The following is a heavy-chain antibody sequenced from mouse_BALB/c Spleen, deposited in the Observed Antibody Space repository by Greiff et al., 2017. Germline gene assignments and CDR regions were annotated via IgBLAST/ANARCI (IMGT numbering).Heavy chain of an antibody. CDR3: ARNDGYYWYFDD. Sequence: VQLVESGAELVRPGTSVKISCKASGYTFTNYWLGWVKQRPGQGLEWIGAIYPGDGDTRYTQKFKGKATLTADKSSSTAYMQLSSLASEDSAVYYCARNDGYYWYFDDWGAGTTVTVSS. CDR2: IYPGDGDT. J-gene: IGHJ1*01. D-gene: IGHD2-3*01. CDR1: GYTFTNYW. V-gene: IGHV1-87*01.